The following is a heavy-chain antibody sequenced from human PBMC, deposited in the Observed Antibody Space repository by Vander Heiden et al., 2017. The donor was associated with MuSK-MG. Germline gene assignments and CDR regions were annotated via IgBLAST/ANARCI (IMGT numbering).Heavy chain of an antibody. CDR2: INAGNGNT. J-gene: IGHJ4*02. Sequence: QVQLVQSGAEVKKPGASVKVSCKASGYTFTSYAMHWVRQAPGQRLEWMGWINAGNGNTKYSQKFQGRVTITRDTSASTAYMELSSLRSEDTAVYYCARDLSRDGYNFDYWGQGTLVTVSS. V-gene: IGHV1-3*01. CDR3: ARDLSRDGYNFDY. CDR1: GYTFTSYA. D-gene: IGHD5-12*01.